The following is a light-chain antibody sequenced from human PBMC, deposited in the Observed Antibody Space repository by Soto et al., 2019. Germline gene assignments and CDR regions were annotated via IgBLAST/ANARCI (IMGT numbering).Light chain of an antibody. CDR2: EVS. J-gene: IGLJ2*01. CDR3: SSYAGSNIVV. CDR1: SSDVGCYNF. Sequence: QSALTQPPSASESPGQSVTISCTVTSSDVGCYNFVCWYQQHPGKAPKLMIYEVSERPSGVPDRFSGSKSGNTAYLTVSGLQAEDEADYYCSSYAGSNIVVFGGGTKVTVL. V-gene: IGLV2-8*01.